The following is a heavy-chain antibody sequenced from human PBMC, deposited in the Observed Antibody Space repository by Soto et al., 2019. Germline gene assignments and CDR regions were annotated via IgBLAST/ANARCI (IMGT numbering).Heavy chain of an antibody. V-gene: IGHV1-8*01. CDR1: GYTFTSYY. CDR2: MNPNSGNT. CDR3: ARGVGSGTYYNQYNWFDP. D-gene: IGHD3-10*01. Sequence: ASVKVSCKASGYTFTSYYINWVRQATGQGFEYLGWMNPNSGNTGYVKKFQGRVTMTRDTSTSTAYMELRSLRSDDTAVYYCARGVGSGTYYNQYNWFDPWGQGTLVTVSS. J-gene: IGHJ5*02.